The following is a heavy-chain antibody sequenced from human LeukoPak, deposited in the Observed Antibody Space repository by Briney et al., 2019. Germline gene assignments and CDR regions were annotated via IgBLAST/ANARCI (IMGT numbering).Heavy chain of an antibody. V-gene: IGHV3-33*01. D-gene: IGHD3-22*01. J-gene: IGHJ4*02. CDR3: ARAGDYYDSSGYSPFDY. Sequence: GGSLRLSCAASGFTFSSYGMHWVRQAPGKGLEWVAVIWYDGSNKYYADSVKGRFTSSRDNSKNTLYLQMNSLRAEDTAVYYCARAGDYYDSSGYSPFDYWGQGTLVTVSS. CDR1: GFTFSSYG. CDR2: IWYDGSNK.